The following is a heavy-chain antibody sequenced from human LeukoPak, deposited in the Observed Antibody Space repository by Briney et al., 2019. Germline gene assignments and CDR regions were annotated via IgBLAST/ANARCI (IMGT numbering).Heavy chain of an antibody. CDR2: INHSGST. J-gene: IGHJ4*02. D-gene: IGHD6-13*01. V-gene: IGHV4-34*01. CDR1: GGSFSGYY. Sequence: SETLSLTCAVYGGSFSGYYWSWIRQPPGKGLEWIGEINHSGSTNYNPSLKSRVTISVDTSKNQFSLKLSSVTAADTAVYYCARVGYSSSWSSPIDYWGQGTLVTVSS. CDR3: ARVGYSSSWSSPIDY.